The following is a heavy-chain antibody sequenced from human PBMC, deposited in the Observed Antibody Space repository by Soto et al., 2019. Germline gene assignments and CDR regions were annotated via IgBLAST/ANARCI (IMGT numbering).Heavy chain of an antibody. J-gene: IGHJ4*02. Sequence: SETLSLTCTVSGVSISNSSYYWGWIRRPPGKGLEWIGTIYYSGITYYNPSLKSRVTIPVDTSKNQFSLKLTSVTAADTAVYYCARHGSNWGQGTLVTVYS. CDR1: GVSISNSSYY. CDR2: IYYSGIT. CDR3: ARHGSN. V-gene: IGHV4-39*01.